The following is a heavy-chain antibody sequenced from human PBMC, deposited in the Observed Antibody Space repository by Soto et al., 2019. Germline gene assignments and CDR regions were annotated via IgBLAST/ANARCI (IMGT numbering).Heavy chain of an antibody. J-gene: IGHJ3*02. CDR3: ARDGITRIVRDAFDI. D-gene: IGHD3-22*01. CDR2: ISAYNGNT. CDR1: GYTFTSYG. V-gene: IGHV1-18*01. Sequence: QVQLVQSGVEVKKPGASVKVSCKASGYTFTSYGISWVRQAPGQGLEWMGWISAYNGNTNYAQKLQGRVTMTTDTDTSTAYMEVRSLRSDDTAVYYCARDGITRIVRDAFDIWGQGTMVTVSS.